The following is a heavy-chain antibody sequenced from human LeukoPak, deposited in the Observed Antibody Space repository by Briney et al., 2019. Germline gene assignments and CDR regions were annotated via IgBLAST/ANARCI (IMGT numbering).Heavy chain of an antibody. CDR2: IYHSGST. CDR3: ARGGSYYYYGMDV. CDR1: GGSISSGGYS. V-gene: IGHV4-30-2*01. J-gene: IGHJ6*02. D-gene: IGHD1-26*01. Sequence: SETLSLTCAVSGGSISSGGYSWSWIRQPPGKGLEWIGYIYHSGSTYYNPSLKSRVTISVDRSKNQFSLKLSSVTAADTAVYYCARGGSYYYYGMDVWGQGTTVTVSS.